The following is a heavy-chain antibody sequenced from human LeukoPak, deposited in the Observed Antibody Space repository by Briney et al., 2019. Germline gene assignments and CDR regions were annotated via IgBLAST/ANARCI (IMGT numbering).Heavy chain of an antibody. D-gene: IGHD5-24*01. V-gene: IGHV4-59*01. CDR2: ISYSGNT. CDR3: ATGMRDGYNNYYFDY. CDR1: GGSISDYY. J-gene: IGHJ4*02. Sequence: PSETLSLTCTVSGGSISDYYWSWLRQPPGKGLEWIGYISYSGNTNYNPSLKSRVTISVDMSKNQFSLKLRSVTAADTAVYYCATGMRDGYNNYYFDYWGQGTLVTVSS.